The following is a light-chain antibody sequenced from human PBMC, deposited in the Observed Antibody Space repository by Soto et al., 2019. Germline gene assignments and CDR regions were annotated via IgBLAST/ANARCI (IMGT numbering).Light chain of an antibody. V-gene: IGKV3-15*01. CDR3: QQYNNWPPLT. CDR1: QSVSSN. CDR2: GAS. Sequence: EIVMTQSPATLSVSPGERATLSCRASQSVSSNLAWYQQKPGQAPRRLIYGASTRATGIPARFSGSGSGTDFTLTISSLQSEDFAVYYCQQYNNWPPLTFGGGTKVEIK. J-gene: IGKJ4*01.